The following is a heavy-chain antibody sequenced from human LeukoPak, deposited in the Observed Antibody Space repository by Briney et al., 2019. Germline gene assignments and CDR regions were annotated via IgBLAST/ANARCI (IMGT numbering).Heavy chain of an antibody. CDR3: AREGASFPTFLVPKRYFDL. D-gene: IGHD6-6*01. V-gene: IGHV1-69*01. CDR2: IIPIFGTA. Sequence: GSSVKVSCKASGGTFSSYAISWVRQAPGQGLEWMGGIIPIFGTANYAQKFQGRVTITADESTSTAYMELSSLRSEDTAVYYCAREGASFPTFLVPKRYFDLWGRGTLVTVSS. CDR1: GGTFSSYA. J-gene: IGHJ2*01.